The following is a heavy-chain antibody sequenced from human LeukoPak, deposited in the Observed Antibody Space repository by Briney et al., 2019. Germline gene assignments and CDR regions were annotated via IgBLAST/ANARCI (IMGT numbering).Heavy chain of an antibody. CDR2: ISSDGDST. Sequence: GGSLRLSCSASGFTFSSHAMHWVRRTPGKGLEYVSGISSDGDSTYYADSVKGRFIISRENSKNTLYLQMNSLRVEDTAVYYCARGGVGCFDYWGQGALVTVSS. D-gene: IGHD6-19*01. CDR1: GFTFSSHA. J-gene: IGHJ4*02. V-gene: IGHV3-64*04. CDR3: ARGGVGCFDY.